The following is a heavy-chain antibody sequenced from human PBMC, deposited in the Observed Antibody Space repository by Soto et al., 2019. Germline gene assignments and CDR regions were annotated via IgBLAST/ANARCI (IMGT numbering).Heavy chain of an antibody. D-gene: IGHD6-13*01. CDR3: ARSHRVSFCIAAAGGERYFDY. J-gene: IGHJ4*02. CDR2: IIPIFGTA. CDR1: GDTFSSYT. Sequence: QVQLVQSGAEVKKPGSSVKVSCKASGDTFSSYTISWVRQAPGQGLEWMGGIIPIFGTANYAQKFQGRVTITADESTSTSYMELSSLRSKDTAVYYCARSHRVSFCIAAAGGERYFDYWGQGTLVAVSS. V-gene: IGHV1-69*01.